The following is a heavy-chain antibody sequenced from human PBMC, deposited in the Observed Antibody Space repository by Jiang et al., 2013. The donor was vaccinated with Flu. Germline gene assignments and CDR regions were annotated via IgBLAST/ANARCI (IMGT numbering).Heavy chain of an antibody. J-gene: IGHJ3*02. Sequence: GAEVKKPGSSVKVSCKASGGTFSSYAISWVRQAPGQGLEWMGRIIPILGIASYAQKFQGRVTMTRDTSTSTVYMELSSLRSEDTAVYYCARDLAEASHDAFDIWGQGTMVTVSS. D-gene: IGHD3-3*02. CDR1: GGTFSSYA. CDR2: IIPILGIA. V-gene: IGHV1-69*04. CDR3: ARDLAEASHDAFDI.